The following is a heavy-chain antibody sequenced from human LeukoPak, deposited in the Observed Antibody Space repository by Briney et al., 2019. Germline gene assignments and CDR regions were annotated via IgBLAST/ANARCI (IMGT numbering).Heavy chain of an antibody. J-gene: IGHJ4*02. CDR2: ISSSGSTI. V-gene: IGHV3-48*03. CDR1: GFTFSSYE. Sequence: PGGSLRLSCAASGFTFSSYEMNWVRQAPGKGLEWVSYISSSGSTIYYADSVKGRFTISRDNAKNSLYLQMNSLRAEDTAVYYCARGSLDGFDYWGQGTLVTVSS. D-gene: IGHD2-15*01. CDR3: ARGSLDGFDY.